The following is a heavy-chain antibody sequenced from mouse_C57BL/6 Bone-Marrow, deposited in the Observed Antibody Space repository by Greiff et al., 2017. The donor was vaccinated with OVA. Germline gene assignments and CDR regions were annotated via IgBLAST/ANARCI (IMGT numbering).Heavy chain of an antibody. Sequence: VQLQQSGPGLVQPSPSLSITCTVSGFSLTSYGVHWVRQSPGKGLEWLGVIWRGGRTAYNAAFMSRLSITKDNSKSHVFFRMNSLQADDASIYYCAISTTVVATPAYWGQGTLVTVSA. V-gene: IGHV2-5*01. CDR1: GFSLTSYG. CDR2: IWRGGRT. J-gene: IGHJ3*01. CDR3: AISTTVVATPAY. D-gene: IGHD1-1*01.